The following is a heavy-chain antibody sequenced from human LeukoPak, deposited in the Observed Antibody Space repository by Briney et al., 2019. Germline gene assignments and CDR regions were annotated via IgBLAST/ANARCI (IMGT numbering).Heavy chain of an antibody. J-gene: IGHJ4*02. Sequence: SGPTLVNPTQTLTLTCTFSGFSLRTTGVSVGWIRQPPGKALEWLALIYWHDDDRYSPSLSSRLTITKDTSKNQVVLTMANMDPVDTATYYCAHYGDYRFMYYFDFWGQGTLVTVSS. CDR3: AHYGDYRFMYYFDF. CDR2: IYWHDDD. D-gene: IGHD4-17*01. CDR1: GFSLRTTGVS. V-gene: IGHV2-5*01.